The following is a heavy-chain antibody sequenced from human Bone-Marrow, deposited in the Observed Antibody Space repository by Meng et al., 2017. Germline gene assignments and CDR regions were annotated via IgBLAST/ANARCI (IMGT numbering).Heavy chain of an antibody. V-gene: IGHV3-23*01. D-gene: IGHD3-16*02. CDR1: GFTFSSYA. CDR2: ISGSGGST. Sequence: GGSLRLSCAASGFTFSSYAMSWVRQAPGKGLEWVSAISGSGGSTYYADSVKGRFTISRDNSKNTLYLQMNSLRAEDTAVYYCARGLGLRLGELSSYYFDYWGQGTLVTVSS. CDR3: ARGLGLRLGELSSYYFDY. J-gene: IGHJ4*02.